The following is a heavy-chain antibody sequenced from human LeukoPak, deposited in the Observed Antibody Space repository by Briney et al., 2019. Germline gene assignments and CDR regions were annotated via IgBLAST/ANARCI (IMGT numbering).Heavy chain of an antibody. CDR2: ISYDGSNK. Sequence: GGSLRLSCAASGFTFSSYAMHWVRQAPGKGLEWVAVISYDGSNKYYADSVKGRFTISRDNSKNTLYLQMNSLRAEDTAVYYCARPEYSYGIGSADYWGQGTLVTVSS. CDR1: GFTFSSYA. J-gene: IGHJ4*02. CDR3: ARPEYSYGIGSADY. V-gene: IGHV3-30-3*01. D-gene: IGHD5-18*01.